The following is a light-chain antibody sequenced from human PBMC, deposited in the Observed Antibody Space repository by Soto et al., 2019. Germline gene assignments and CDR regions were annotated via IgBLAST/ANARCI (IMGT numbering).Light chain of an antibody. CDR2: DVS. CDR1: SSDVGAYNY. CDR3: RSFTTRSTLV. Sequence: QSALTQPASVSGSPGQSITISCIGTSSDVGAYNYVSWYRHHPGKAPKLMIYDVSNRPSGGSSRFSGSKSGNTASLTISVLQAEDEAYYYCRSFTTRSTLVLGNGTKLTVL. J-gene: IGLJ1*01. V-gene: IGLV2-14*03.